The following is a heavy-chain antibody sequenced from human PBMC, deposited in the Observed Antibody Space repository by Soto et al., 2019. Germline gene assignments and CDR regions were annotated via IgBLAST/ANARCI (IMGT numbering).Heavy chain of an antibody. CDR3: ARIWRVPAAPYYYYGMDV. CDR1: GGSISSGDYY. D-gene: IGHD2-2*01. CDR2: IDWDDDK. V-gene: IGHV2-70*18. J-gene: IGHJ6*02. Sequence: TLSLTCAVSGGSISSGDYYWSWIRQPPGKGLEWLALIDWDDDKYYSTSLKTRLTISKDTSKNQVVLTMTNMDPVDTATYYCARIWRVPAAPYYYYGMDVWGQGTTVPVS.